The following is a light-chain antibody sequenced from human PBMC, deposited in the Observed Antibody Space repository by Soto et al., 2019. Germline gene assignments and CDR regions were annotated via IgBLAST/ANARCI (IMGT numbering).Light chain of an antibody. CDR1: SSDVGDYNY. CDR3: SSYTSSRPYV. J-gene: IGLJ1*01. V-gene: IGLV2-14*01. Sequence: QSALTPPASVSGSPGQSITSSCTGTSSDVGDYNYVSWYQQPPGKAPKLMIYEVSTRPSGVSNRFSGSKSGNTASRTISGRQAEDEADYYCSSYTSSRPYVFGTGTKVTVL. CDR2: EVS.